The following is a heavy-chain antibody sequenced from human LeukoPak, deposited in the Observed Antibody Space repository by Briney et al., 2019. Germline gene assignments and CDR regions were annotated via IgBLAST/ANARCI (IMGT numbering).Heavy chain of an antibody. J-gene: IGHJ2*01. CDR2: IYHSGST. V-gene: IGHV4-30-2*01. Sequence: SQTLSLTCTVSGGSISSGGYYWSWIRQPPGKGLEWIGYIYHSGSTYYNPSLKSRVTISVDRSKNQFSLKLSSVTAADTAVYYCAREKSLDIQPSPYFDLWGRGTLVTVSS. CDR3: AREKSLDIQPSPYFDL. CDR1: GGSISSGGYY. D-gene: IGHD2-2*03.